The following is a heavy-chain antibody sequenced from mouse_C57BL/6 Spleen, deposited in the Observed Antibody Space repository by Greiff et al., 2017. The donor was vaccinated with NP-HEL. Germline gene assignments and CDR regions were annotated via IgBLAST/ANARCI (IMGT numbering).Heavy chain of an antibody. CDR2: IDPEDGET. Sequence: EVKLVESGAELVKPGASVKLSCTASGFNIKDYYMHWVKQRTEQGLEWIGRIDPEDGETKSAPKFQGKATIQADTSSNTAYLQLSILTSEDTAVYYCAKTGTGKFDYWGQGTTLTVSS. D-gene: IGHD4-1*01. V-gene: IGHV14-2*01. CDR1: GFNIKDYY. J-gene: IGHJ2*01. CDR3: AKTGTGKFDY.